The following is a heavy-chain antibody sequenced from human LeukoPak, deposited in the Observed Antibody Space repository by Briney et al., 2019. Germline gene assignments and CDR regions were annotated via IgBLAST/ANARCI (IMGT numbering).Heavy chain of an antibody. V-gene: IGHV3-7*01. Sequence: GGSLRLSCTASGFTFSSYWMSWVRQAPGRGLEWVANIKQDGSDKYYVDSVKGRFTISRDNTKNSLYLQMNSLRAEDTAVYYCARDDSSSWLDAFDIWGQGTMVTVSS. CDR1: GFTFSSYW. D-gene: IGHD6-13*01. J-gene: IGHJ3*02. CDR3: ARDDSSSWLDAFDI. CDR2: IKQDGSDK.